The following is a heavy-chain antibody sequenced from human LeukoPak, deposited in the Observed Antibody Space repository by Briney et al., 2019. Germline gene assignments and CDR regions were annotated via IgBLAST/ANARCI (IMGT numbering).Heavy chain of an antibody. D-gene: IGHD2-15*01. CDR1: GYTFTSYD. CDR2: MNPNSGNT. Sequence: ASVKVSCKSSGYTFTSYDINWVRQATGQGLEWMGWMNPNSGNTGYAQKFQGRVTMTRNTSISTAYIELSSLRSEDTAVYYCFLVAAGAHNWFDPWGEGTLVTVSS. CDR3: FLVAAGAHNWFDP. J-gene: IGHJ5*02. V-gene: IGHV1-8*01.